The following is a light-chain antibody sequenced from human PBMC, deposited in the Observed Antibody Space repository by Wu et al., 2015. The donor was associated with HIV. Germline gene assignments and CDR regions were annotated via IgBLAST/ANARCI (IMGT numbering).Light chain of an antibody. CDR3: QQYGLAPQT. CDR2: GTS. V-gene: IGKV3-20*01. J-gene: IGKJ1*01. CDR1: QNVNRNY. Sequence: EIVLTQSPDILSLSPGERATLSRRASQNVNRNYLAWYQQKPGQAPRLLIYGTSSRATGFPDRFSGSGSGTDFTLTISRLEPEDFAVYYCQQYGLAPQTFGRGTKVEIK.